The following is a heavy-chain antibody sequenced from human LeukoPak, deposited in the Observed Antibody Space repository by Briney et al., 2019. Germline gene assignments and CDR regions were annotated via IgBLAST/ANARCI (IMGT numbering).Heavy chain of an antibody. J-gene: IGHJ4*02. Sequence: PGGSLRLSCAASGFTFSSYGMHWVRQAPGKGLEWVAVISYDGSNKYYADSVKGRFTISRDNSKNTLYLQMNSLRAEDTAVYYCARPLGKGQDYWGQGTLVTVSS. D-gene: IGHD7-27*01. CDR2: ISYDGSNK. V-gene: IGHV3-30*03. CDR3: ARPLGKGQDY. CDR1: GFTFSSYG.